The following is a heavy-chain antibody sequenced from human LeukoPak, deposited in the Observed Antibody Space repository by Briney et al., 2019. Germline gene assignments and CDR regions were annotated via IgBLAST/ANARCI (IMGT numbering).Heavy chain of an antibody. Sequence: SETLSLTCTVSGGSISSSSYYWGWIRQPPGKGLEWVGTIYYSGSTFYNPSLKGRVTISVDTSKKQFSLKLSSVTAADTAVYYCARPYYYDSRIDPWGQGILVTVSS. CDR2: IYYSGST. CDR3: ARPYYYDSRIDP. V-gene: IGHV4-39*07. J-gene: IGHJ5*02. CDR1: GGSISSSSYY. D-gene: IGHD3-22*01.